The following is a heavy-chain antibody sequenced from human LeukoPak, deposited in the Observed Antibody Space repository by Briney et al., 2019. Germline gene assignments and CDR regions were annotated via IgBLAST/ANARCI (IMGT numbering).Heavy chain of an antibody. Sequence: PSQTLSLTCAVSGDSISSGGFSWSWIRQPSGEGLEWIGYIYHSGSTYYNPSLKSRVTMSVDRSKNQFSLNLSSVTAADTAVYYCARESRTGEDYYFDYWGQGTLVTVSS. CDR3: ARESRTGEDYYFDY. D-gene: IGHD7-27*01. CDR2: IYHSGST. J-gene: IGHJ4*02. CDR1: GDSISSGGFS. V-gene: IGHV4-30-2*01.